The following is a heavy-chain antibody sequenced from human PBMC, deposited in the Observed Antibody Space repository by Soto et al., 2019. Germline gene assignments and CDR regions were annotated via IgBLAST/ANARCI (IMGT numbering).Heavy chain of an antibody. CDR3: AGRSDDGRDN. CDR2: ISSSSSFI. D-gene: IGHD1-1*01. Sequence: EVQLVESGGGLVKHGGSLRLSCAASGFSLSDYSMNWIRQAPGKGLEWVASISSSSSFIHYAESMKGRFTISRDNAKNSLYLQMNSLSAEDTAVYYCAGRSDDGRDNWGQGTLVTVSS. J-gene: IGHJ4*02. V-gene: IGHV3-21*01. CDR1: GFSLSDYS.